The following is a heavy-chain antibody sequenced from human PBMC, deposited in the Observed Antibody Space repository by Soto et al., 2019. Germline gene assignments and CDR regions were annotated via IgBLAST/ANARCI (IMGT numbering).Heavy chain of an antibody. V-gene: IGHV3-23*01. CDR1: GFTFNSYV. Sequence: EVQLLESGGGLVQPGGSLRLSCAASGFTFNSYVMSWVRQAPGKGLEWVSAISGSGGTTYTYYADSVKGRFTISRDNSQNTLYLHMNSLRVEDTAVYYCAKARDYGGNYRDYWGQGTLVSVSS. J-gene: IGHJ4*02. CDR3: AKARDYGGNYRDY. CDR2: ISGSGGTTYT. D-gene: IGHD4-17*01.